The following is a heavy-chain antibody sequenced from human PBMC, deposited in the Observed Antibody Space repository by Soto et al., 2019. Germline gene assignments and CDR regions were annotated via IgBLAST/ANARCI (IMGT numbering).Heavy chain of an antibody. V-gene: IGHV4-34*01. J-gene: IGHJ6*02. CDR1: GGSFSYY. CDR3: ARILATPGGGIDV. D-gene: IGHD5-12*01. CDR2: IKHSGST. Sequence: QVQLQQWGAGLLKPSETLSLTCAVYGGSFSYYWSWIRQTPGKWLEWIGEIKHSGSTNYIPSLKSRLTVSIDTSRSQFCLKLNSVTAADTAVYYCARILATPGGGIDVWGQGTTVTVSS.